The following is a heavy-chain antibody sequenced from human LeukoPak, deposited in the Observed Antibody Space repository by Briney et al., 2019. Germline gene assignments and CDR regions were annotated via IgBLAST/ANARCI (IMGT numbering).Heavy chain of an antibody. Sequence: ASVKVSCKASGYTFTGYYMHWVRQAPGQGLEWMGWINPNSGGTNYAQKFQGRVTMTGDTSISTAYMELSRLRSDDTAVYYCARDRGYSGYDSAYYFDYWGQGTLVTVSS. D-gene: IGHD5-12*01. CDR2: INPNSGGT. J-gene: IGHJ4*02. V-gene: IGHV1-2*02. CDR1: GYTFTGYY. CDR3: ARDRGYSGYDSAYYFDY.